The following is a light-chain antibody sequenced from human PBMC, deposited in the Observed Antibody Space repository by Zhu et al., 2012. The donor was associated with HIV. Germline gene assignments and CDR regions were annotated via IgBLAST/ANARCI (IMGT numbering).Light chain of an antibody. CDR1: QPISSY. J-gene: IGKJ4*01. CDR3: QHLTLYPT. V-gene: IGKV1-9*01. Sequence: DLQLTQSPSFLSASVGDRVTITCRASQPISSYLAWYQQKPGKAPNLLIYDASTLQSGVPSRFSGNGSGTEFTLTISSLQPEDFATYFCQHLTLYPTFGGGSKVEIK. CDR2: DAS.